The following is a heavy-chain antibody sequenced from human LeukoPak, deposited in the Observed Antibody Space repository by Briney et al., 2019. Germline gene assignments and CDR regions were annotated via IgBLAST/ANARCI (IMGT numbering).Heavy chain of an antibody. Sequence: GGSLRLSCAASGFTFNNFGMHWVRQAPGKGLEWVTFIQYNGNNKYYADSVKGRFTISRDNSKNTLYLQMNSLRAEDTAVYYCARRRKSEDIVVVPAAIADYWGQGTLVTVSS. CDR2: IQYNGNNK. CDR3: ARRRKSEDIVVVPAAIADY. D-gene: IGHD2-2*01. V-gene: IGHV3-30*02. J-gene: IGHJ4*02. CDR1: GFTFNNFG.